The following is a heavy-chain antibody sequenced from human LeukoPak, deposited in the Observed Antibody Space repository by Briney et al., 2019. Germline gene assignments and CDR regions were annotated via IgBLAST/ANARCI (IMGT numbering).Heavy chain of an antibody. CDR3: ARPRTYYDSWRGYPPFDY. CDR1: GGTFSGHS. V-gene: IGHV1-69*13. CDR2: IIPKSSTT. D-gene: IGHD3-3*01. Sequence: RASVNVSCKASGGTFSGHSFNWVRQAPGQGLEWLGGIIPKSSTTKYAQNFQGRVTITVDESTSTAFMELRSLRPEDTAIYYCARPRTYYDSWRGYPPFDYWGQGTLVTVSS. J-gene: IGHJ4*02.